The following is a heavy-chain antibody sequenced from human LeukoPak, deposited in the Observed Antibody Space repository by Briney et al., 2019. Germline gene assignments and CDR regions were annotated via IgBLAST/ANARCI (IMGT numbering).Heavy chain of an antibody. Sequence: SETLSLTCAVYGGSFSGYYWSRIRQPPGKGLEWIGEINHSGSTNYNPSLKSRVTISVDTSKNQFSLKLSSVTAADTAVYYCARGWSSGWYRGRYFDYWGQGTLVTVSS. CDR2: INHSGST. CDR1: GGSFSGYY. D-gene: IGHD6-19*01. CDR3: ARGWSSGWYRGRYFDY. J-gene: IGHJ4*02. V-gene: IGHV4-34*01.